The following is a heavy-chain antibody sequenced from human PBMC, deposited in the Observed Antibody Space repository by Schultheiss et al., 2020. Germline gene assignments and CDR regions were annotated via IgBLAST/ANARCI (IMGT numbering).Heavy chain of an antibody. V-gene: IGHV1-18*04. CDR1: GYTFTGYY. CDR3: ARSTASYYYYGMDV. CDR2: ISAYNGNT. J-gene: IGHJ6*02. Sequence: ASVKVSCEASGYTFTGYYMHWVRQAPGQGLEWMGWISAYNGNTNYAQKLQGRVTITADKSTSTAYMELRSLRSDDTAVYYCARSTASYYYYGMDVWGQGTTVTVSS. D-gene: IGHD2-2*01.